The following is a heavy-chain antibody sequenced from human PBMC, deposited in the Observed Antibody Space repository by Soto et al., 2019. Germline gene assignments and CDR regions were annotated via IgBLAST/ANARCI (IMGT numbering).Heavy chain of an antibody. J-gene: IGHJ3*02. Sequence: GASVKVSCKASGYTFTSYDINWVRQATGQGLEWMGWMNPNSGNTGYAQKFQGRVTITADESTSTAYMELSSLRSEDTAVYYCARVVGYSNYNARRRDCFAFDIWGQGTMVTVSS. CDR3: ARVVGYSNYNARRRDCFAFDI. CDR2: MNPNSGNT. CDR1: GYTFTSYD. V-gene: IGHV1-8*01. D-gene: IGHD4-4*01.